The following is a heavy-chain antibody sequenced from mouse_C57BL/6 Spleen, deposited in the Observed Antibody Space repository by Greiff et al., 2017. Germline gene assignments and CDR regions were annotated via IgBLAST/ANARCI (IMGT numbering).Heavy chain of an antibody. D-gene: IGHD3-2*02. CDR2: INPSTGGT. CDR1: GYSFTGYY. J-gene: IGHJ2*01. CDR3: ARTPQDSSEGYFDV. V-gene: IGHV1-42*01. Sequence: VQLQQSGPELVKPGASVKISCKASGYSFTGYYMNWVKQSPEKSLEWIGEINPSTGGTTYNQKFKAKATLTVDKSSSTAYMQLKSLTSEDSAVYCCARTPQDSSEGYFDVWGQGTTLTVSS.